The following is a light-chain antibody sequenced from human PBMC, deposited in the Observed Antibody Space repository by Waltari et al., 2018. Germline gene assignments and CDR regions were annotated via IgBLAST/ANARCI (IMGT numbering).Light chain of an antibody. Sequence: DIQMTQSPSSLSASIGDRVTITCRASQGISKSLVWYQQKPGKAPKLLLYAASRLESGVPSRFSGSASGTDYTLTISSLQPEDFATYYCQQSYSTPLTFGGGTKVEIK. CDR3: QQSYSTPLT. V-gene: IGKV1-NL1*01. CDR1: QGISKS. J-gene: IGKJ4*01. CDR2: AAS.